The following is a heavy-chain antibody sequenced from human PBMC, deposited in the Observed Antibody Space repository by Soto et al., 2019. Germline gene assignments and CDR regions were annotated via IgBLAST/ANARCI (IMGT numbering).Heavy chain of an antibody. CDR2: ISSRSSSI. J-gene: IGHJ4*02. Sequence: EVQLVESGGGLVQPGGSLRLSCAASGFTFSSYSMNWVRQAPGKGLEWVSYISSRSSSIYYADSLKGRFTISRDNAKNSLYLHMNSLRDEDTAVYYCARKQWLVGGGTYYFDYWGQGTLVTVSS. V-gene: IGHV3-48*02. D-gene: IGHD6-19*01. CDR1: GFTFSSYS. CDR3: ARKQWLVGGGTYYFDY.